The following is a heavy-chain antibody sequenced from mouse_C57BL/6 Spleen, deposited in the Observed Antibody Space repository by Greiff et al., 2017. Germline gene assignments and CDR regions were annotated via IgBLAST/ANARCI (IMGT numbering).Heavy chain of an antibody. CDR3: ARLNDTYFDV. Sequence: EVKLVESGGGLVQPGGSLKLSCAASGFTFSDYGMAWVRQAPRKGPEWVAFISNLAYSIYYADTVTGRFTISRENAKNTLYLEMSSLRSEDTAMYYCARLNDTYFDVWGTGTTVTVSS. V-gene: IGHV5-15*01. CDR2: ISNLAYSI. J-gene: IGHJ1*03. D-gene: IGHD2-3*01. CDR1: GFTFSDYG.